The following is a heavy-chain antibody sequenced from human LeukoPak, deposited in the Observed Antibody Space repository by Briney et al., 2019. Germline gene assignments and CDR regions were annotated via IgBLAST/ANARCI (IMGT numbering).Heavy chain of an antibody. J-gene: IGHJ4*02. V-gene: IGHV4-34*01. CDR1: GGSFSGYY. CDR2: INHSGST. D-gene: IGHD2-15*01. Sequence: PSETLSLTCAVYGGSFSGYYWSWIRQPPGKGLEWIGEINHSGSTNYNPSLKSRVTISVDTSKNQFPLKLSSVTAADTAVYYCARTPGRRFDYWGQGTLVTVSS. CDR3: ARTPGRRFDY.